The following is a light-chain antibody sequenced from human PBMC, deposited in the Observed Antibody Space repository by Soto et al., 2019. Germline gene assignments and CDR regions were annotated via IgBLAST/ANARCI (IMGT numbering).Light chain of an antibody. J-gene: IGKJ2*01. CDR1: QSVSSSY. CDR2: GAS. V-gene: IGKV3-20*01. Sequence: EIVLTQSPGTLSLSPGERATLSCRASQSVSSSYLAWYQQKPGQAPRLLIHGASSRATDIPDRFSGSGSGTDFTLTISRLEPEDFAVYYCQQYGGAPFTFGQGTRLEIK. CDR3: QQYGGAPFT.